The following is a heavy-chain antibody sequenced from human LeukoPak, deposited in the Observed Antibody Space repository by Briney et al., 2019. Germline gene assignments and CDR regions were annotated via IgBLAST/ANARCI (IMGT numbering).Heavy chain of an antibody. CDR2: ISGYTGDT. V-gene: IGHV1-18*01. Sequence: ASVKVSCKTSGYTFTNYDIYWVRQAPGQGLECMGWISGYTGDTKYAQILQGRFTVTTDTSTNTVYMELSGLRSEDTAMYYCARDRTHYYESSGYYSRWEYWGQGTLVTVSS. CDR3: ARDRTHYYESSGYYSRWEY. CDR1: GYTFTNYD. J-gene: IGHJ4*02. D-gene: IGHD3-22*01.